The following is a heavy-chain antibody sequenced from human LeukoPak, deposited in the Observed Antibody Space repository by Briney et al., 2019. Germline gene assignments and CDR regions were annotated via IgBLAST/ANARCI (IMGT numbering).Heavy chain of an antibody. J-gene: IGHJ5*02. CDR1: GFTFSSYD. CDR2: IGTAGDT. CDR3: ARGASSSGWRSNWFDP. Sequence: GGSLRLSCAASGFTFSSYDMHWVRQATGKGLEWVSAIGTAGDTYYPGSVKGRFTISRENAKNSSYLQMNSLRVEDTAVYFCARGASSSGWRSNWFDPWGQGTLVTVSS. V-gene: IGHV3-13*01. D-gene: IGHD6-19*01.